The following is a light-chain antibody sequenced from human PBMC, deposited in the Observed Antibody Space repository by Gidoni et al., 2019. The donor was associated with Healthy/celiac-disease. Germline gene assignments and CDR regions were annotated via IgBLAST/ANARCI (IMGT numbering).Light chain of an antibody. J-gene: IGLJ1*01. CDR3: SSYAGSNNVYV. V-gene: IGLV2-8*01. CDR1: SSDVGGYNY. CDR2: EVS. Sequence: PPPSASGSPGQSVTISCTGTSSDVGGYNYVSWYQQHPGKAPKLMIYEVSKRPSGVPDRCSGSKSGNTASLTVSGLQAEDEADYYCSSYAGSNNVYVFGTGTKITVL.